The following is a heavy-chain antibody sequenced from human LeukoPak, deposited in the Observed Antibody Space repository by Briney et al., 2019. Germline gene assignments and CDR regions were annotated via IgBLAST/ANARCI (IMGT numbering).Heavy chain of an antibody. CDR2: INPNSGGT. CDR3: ARRKRITMVRGVNSASDYYYYGMDV. Sequence: VASVKVSCKASGYTFTGYYMHWVRQAPGQGLEWMGWINPNSGGTNYAQKFQGRVTMTRDTSISTAYMELSRLRSDDTAVYYCARRKRITMVRGVNSASDYYYYGMDVWGQGTTVTVSS. CDR1: GYTFTGYY. D-gene: IGHD3-10*01. J-gene: IGHJ6*02. V-gene: IGHV1-2*02.